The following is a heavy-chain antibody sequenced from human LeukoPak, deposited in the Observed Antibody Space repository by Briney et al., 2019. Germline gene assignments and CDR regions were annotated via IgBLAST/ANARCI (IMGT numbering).Heavy chain of an antibody. CDR1: GFSFSSYE. V-gene: IGHV3-48*03. D-gene: IGHD2-15*01. CDR2: ISSSGSTI. J-gene: IGHJ5*02. CDR3: ASQVVGAAFDP. Sequence: GGSLRLSCVASGFSFSSYEINWVRQAPGKGLEWVSYISSSGSTIYYADSVKGRFTISRDNAKNSLYLQMNSLRAEDTAVYYCASQVVGAAFDPWGQGTLVTVSS.